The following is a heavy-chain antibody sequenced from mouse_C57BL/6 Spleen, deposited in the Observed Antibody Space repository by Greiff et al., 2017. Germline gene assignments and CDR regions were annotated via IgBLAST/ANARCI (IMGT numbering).Heavy chain of an antibody. CDR2: INPNNGGT. D-gene: IGHD1-1*01. CDR3: ARGYYGLDY. CDR1: GYTLTDYY. Sequence: VQLQQSGPELVKPGASVKISCKASGYTLTDYYMNWVKQSHGKSLEWIGDINPNNGGTSYNQKFKGKATLTVDKSSSTAYMELRSLTSEDSAVYYCARGYYGLDYWGQGTTLTVSS. V-gene: IGHV1-26*01. J-gene: IGHJ2*01.